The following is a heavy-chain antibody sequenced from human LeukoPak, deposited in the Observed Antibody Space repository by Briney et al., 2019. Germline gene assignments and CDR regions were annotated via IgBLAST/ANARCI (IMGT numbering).Heavy chain of an antibody. CDR3: ARGGRYYYDSSGYYRPSFLDY. J-gene: IGHJ4*02. CDR2: IIPIFGTA. CDR1: GGTFSSYA. Sequence: EASVKVSCKASGGTFSSYAISWVRQAPGQGLEWMGGIIPIFGTANYAQKFQGRVTITADKSTSTAYMELRSLRSEDTAVYYCARGGRYYYDSSGYYRPSFLDYWGQGTLVTVSS. D-gene: IGHD3-22*01. V-gene: IGHV1-69*06.